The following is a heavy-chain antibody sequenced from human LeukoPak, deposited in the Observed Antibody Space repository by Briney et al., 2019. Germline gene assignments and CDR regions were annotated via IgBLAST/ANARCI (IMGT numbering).Heavy chain of an antibody. J-gene: IGHJ6*02. CDR1: GYSFTSYW. D-gene: IGHD3-10*01. CDR3: ARQGYYGSGSAVFGYYYGMDV. CDR2: IYPGDSDT. V-gene: IGHV5-51*01. Sequence: GESLKISCKGSGYSFTSYWIGWVRQMPGKGLEWMGIIYPGDSDTRYSPSFQGQVTISADKSISTAYLQWSSLKASDTAMYYCARQGYYGSGSAVFGYYYGMDVWGQGTTVTVSS.